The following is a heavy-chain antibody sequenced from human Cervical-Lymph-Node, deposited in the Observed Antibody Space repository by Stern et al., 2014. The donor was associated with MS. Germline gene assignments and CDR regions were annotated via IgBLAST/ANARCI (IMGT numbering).Heavy chain of an antibody. CDR2: ISWNSGSI. V-gene: IGHV3-9*01. Sequence: EVQLVESGGGLVQPGRSLRLSCAASGFTFDDYAMHWVRQAPGKGLEWVSGISWNSGSIGYADSVKGRFTISRDNAKNSLYLQMNSLRAEDTALYYCAKDIGDGYSDDAFDIWGQGTMVTVSS. CDR3: AKDIGDGYSDDAFDI. J-gene: IGHJ3*02. D-gene: IGHD5-24*01. CDR1: GFTFDDYA.